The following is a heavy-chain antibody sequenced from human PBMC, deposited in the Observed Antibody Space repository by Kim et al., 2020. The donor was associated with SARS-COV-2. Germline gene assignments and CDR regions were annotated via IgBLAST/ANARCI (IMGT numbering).Heavy chain of an antibody. Sequence: SETLSLTCTVSGGSISSYYWSWIRQPPGKGLEWIGYIYYSGSTNYNPSLKSRVTISVDTSKNQFSLKLSSVTAADTAVYYCARAGSSSYIFDYWGQGTLV. D-gene: IGHD6-13*01. CDR3: ARAGSSSYIFDY. V-gene: IGHV4-59*13. CDR2: IYYSGST. J-gene: IGHJ4*02. CDR1: GGSISSYY.